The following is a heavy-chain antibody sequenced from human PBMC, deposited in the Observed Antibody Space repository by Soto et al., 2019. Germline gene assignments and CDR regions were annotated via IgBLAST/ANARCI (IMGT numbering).Heavy chain of an antibody. CDR1: GFIFNTYW. D-gene: IGHD2-21*01. Sequence: PGGSLRLSCATSGFIFNTYWMSWVRQAPGKGLEWVANLKQDGSAKNYLESVKGRFTVSSDNVKNSLYLQLDSLRVEDTAIYYCARDKRCLNGKDCYRWLDPWGQGVLVTVSS. CDR2: LKQDGSAK. J-gene: IGHJ5*02. V-gene: IGHV3-7*03. CDR3: ARDKRCLNGKDCYRWLDP.